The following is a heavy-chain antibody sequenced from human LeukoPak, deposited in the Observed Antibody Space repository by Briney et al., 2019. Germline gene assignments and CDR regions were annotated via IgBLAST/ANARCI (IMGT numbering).Heavy chain of an antibody. CDR1: GGSISSYY. J-gene: IGHJ5*02. CDR3: ARAAENVSDAGRGSYRGWFDP. V-gene: IGHV4-4*07. CDR2: IYTSGST. D-gene: IGHD1-26*01. Sequence: SENLSLTCTVSGGSISSYYWSWIRQPAGKGLEWIGRIYTSGSTNYNPSLKSRVTMSVDTSKNQFSLKLSSVTAADTAVYYCARAAENVSDAGRGSYRGWFDPWGQGTLVTVSS.